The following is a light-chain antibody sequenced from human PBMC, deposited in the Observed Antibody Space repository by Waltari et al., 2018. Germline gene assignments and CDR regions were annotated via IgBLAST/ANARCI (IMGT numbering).Light chain of an antibody. CDR3: LLYMGGGIWV. V-gene: IGLV8-61*01. CDR1: SGSLSTTSY. CDR2: KSN. Sequence: QTVVTQEPSLSVSPGGTVTLTCALSSGSLSTTSYASWYQQTPGQAPRTLIYKSNTRPSGVPDRCSGSIFGNKAALTITGAQADDESDYYCLLYMGGGIWVFGGGTKLTVI. J-gene: IGLJ3*02.